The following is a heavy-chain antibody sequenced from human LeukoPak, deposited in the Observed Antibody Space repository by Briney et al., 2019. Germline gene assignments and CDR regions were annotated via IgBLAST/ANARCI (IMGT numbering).Heavy chain of an antibody. J-gene: IGHJ6*03. Sequence: SETLSLTCTVSDGSMSPYYWSWIRQSPGKGLEWIAYIFYNGNTKYNPSLWSRVTISIGTSRNQVFLNLNSVTAADTAVYYCARGGYYYLDVWGKGTTVTVSS. CDR1: DGSMSPYY. V-gene: IGHV4-59*01. CDR3: ARGGYYYLDV. CDR2: IFYNGNT.